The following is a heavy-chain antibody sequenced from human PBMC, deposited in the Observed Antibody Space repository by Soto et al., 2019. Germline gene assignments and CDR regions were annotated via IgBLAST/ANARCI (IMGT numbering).Heavy chain of an antibody. CDR2: ISGSGGST. D-gene: IGHD2-21*02. V-gene: IGHV3-23*01. CDR1: GFTFSSYA. CDR3: AKDQYVVVTTNWFDP. J-gene: IGHJ5*02. Sequence: EVQLLEFGGGLVQPGGSLRLSCAASGFTFSSYAMSWVRQAPGKGVEWVSVISGSGGSTYYADSVKGRFTISRDNSKNTLYLQMNSLRAEDTAVYYCAKDQYVVVTTNWFDPWGQGTLVTVSS.